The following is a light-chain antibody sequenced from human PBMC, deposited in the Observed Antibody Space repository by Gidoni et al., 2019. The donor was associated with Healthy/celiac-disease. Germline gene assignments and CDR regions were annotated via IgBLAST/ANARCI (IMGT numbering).Light chain of an antibody. CDR2: AAS. V-gene: IGKV1-39*01. CDR3: QQSYSTPT. J-gene: IGKJ4*01. CDR1: QSISSD. Sequence: DIQITQSPSSLSASVGDRVTITCRASQSISSDLNWYQQKPGKAPKLLSYAASSLQSGVPSRFSGSGSGTDLTLTISSLQPEDFATYYCQQSYSTPTFGGGTKVEIK.